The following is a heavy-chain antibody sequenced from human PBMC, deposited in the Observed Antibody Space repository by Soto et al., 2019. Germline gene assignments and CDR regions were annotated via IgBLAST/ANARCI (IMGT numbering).Heavy chain of an antibody. CDR3: ARALGYSGYAGMDV. CDR1: GYTFTIYG. V-gene: IGHV1-18*01. CDR2: ISPDNGNT. J-gene: IGHJ6*02. D-gene: IGHD5-12*01. Sequence: QVQLVQSGGEVKKPGASVKVSCKASGYTFTIYGINWVRQAPGQGLEWMGWISPDNGNTNYAQKLQGRVAMTTETSTSTAYMELRILRSDDTAVYYCARALGYSGYAGMDVWGQGTTVTVSS.